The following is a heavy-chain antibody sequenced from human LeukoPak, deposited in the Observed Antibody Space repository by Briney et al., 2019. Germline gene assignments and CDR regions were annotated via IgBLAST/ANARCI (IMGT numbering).Heavy chain of an antibody. CDR1: GYTFTSYD. CDR3: ARRFSSSWYYYYYYMDV. V-gene: IGHV1-8*01. CDR2: MNPNSGNT. J-gene: IGHJ6*03. D-gene: IGHD6-13*01. Sequence: ASVKVSCEASGYTFTSYDINWVRQATGQGLEWMGWMNPNSGNTGYAQKFQGRVTMTRNTSISTAYMELSSLRSEDTAVYYCARRFSSSWYYYYYYMDVWGKGTTVTVSS.